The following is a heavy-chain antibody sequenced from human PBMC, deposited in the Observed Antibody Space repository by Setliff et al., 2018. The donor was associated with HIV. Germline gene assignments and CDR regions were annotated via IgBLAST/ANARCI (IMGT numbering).Heavy chain of an antibody. V-gene: IGHV1-8*02. CDR2: MNPNSGNT. J-gene: IGHJ4*02. CDR1: GYTFTSYD. CDR3: ARTVSSSWYPFDY. D-gene: IGHD6-13*01. Sequence: ASVKVSCKASGYTFTSYDINWVRQATGQGLEWMGWMNPNSGNTGYAQKFQGRVTMTRNTSISTAYMELSSLRSEGTAVYYCARTVSSSWYPFDYWGQGTLVTVSS.